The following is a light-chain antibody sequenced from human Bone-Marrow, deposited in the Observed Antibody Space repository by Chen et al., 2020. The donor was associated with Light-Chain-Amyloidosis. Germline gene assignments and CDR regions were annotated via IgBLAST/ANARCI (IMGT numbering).Light chain of an antibody. J-gene: IGLJ1*01. V-gene: IGLV1-47*01. CDR1: SSKIGSNY. CDR2: SNN. Sequence: QSVLTKPPSASGTPGQRVTISCSGASSKIGSNYVYWYQHFPAAAPNLLIHSNNQRPSGVPARFSSSKSGTSAVLAINALRSEDDADYYCAAWDGSLSGYVFGTGPKVIVL. CDR3: AAWDGSLSGYV.